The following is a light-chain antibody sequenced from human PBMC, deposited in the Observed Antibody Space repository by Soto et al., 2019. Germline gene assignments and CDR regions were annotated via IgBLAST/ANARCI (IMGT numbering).Light chain of an antibody. J-gene: IGKJ1*01. CDR1: KSISSW. Sequence: DIPMTQSPSTLSASVGDRVTITCLASKSISSWLAWYQQKPGKAPRVLIYDASSLAGGVPSRFSGGGSGTEFTLTISSLQPDDFATYYCHQYNSYCTFGQGTMVAIK. CDR3: HQYNSYCT. CDR2: DAS. V-gene: IGKV1-5*01.